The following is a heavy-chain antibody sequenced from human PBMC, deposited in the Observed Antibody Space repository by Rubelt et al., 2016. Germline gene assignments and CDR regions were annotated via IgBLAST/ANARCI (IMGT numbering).Heavy chain of an antibody. V-gene: IGHV4-39*07. CDR2: ISYSGKT. Sequence: QMHLQESGPGLVKPSETLSLNCTVSGGSISSSNYYWGWIRQPPGKGLEWIGSISYSGKTYHNPSLKSRVTISVETSRNQFSLRLSSLTAADTAVYYCARDRTYTYVGLVKSYYGLDVWGQGTTVTVSS. D-gene: IGHD3/OR15-3a*01. CDR1: GGSISSSNYY. J-gene: IGHJ6*02. CDR3: ARDRTYTYVGLVKSYYGLDV.